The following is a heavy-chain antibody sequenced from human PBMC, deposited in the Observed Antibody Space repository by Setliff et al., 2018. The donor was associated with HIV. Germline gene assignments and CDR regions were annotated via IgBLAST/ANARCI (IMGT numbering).Heavy chain of an antibody. D-gene: IGHD2-21*01. CDR3: ARDWGQRLVIPH. Sequence: SETLSLTCTVSGDSISTSPYSWGWIRQPPGKGLEWIGSIHYSGYTYYSPSLRTRVTISVDTSKNQFSLKLSSVTAADTAMYYCARDWGQRLVIPHWGQGTLVTVSS. CDR2: IHYSGYT. V-gene: IGHV4-39*07. CDR1: GDSISTSPYS. J-gene: IGHJ4*02.